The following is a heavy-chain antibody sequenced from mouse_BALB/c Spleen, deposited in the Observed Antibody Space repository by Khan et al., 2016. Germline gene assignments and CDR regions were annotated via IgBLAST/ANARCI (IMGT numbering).Heavy chain of an antibody. CDR3: ERWDGNYVPFAY. D-gene: IGHD2-1*01. CDR1: GYAFTTYN. Sequence: VQLQQSGPELVKPGASVKVSCKGSGYAFTTYNMYWVKQSHGKSLEWIGYIDPYNGVSSYNQKFKDKATLTVDESSSTAYMHLNSLTSEDSAVYYCERWDGNYVPFAYWGQGTLVTVSA. J-gene: IGHJ3*01. CDR2: IDPYNGVS. V-gene: IGHV1S135*01.